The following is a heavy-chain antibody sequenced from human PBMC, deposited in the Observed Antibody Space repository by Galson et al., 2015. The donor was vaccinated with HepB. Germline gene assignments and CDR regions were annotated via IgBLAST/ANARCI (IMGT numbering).Heavy chain of an antibody. CDR1: GFTFSSYY. CDR3: AKVKGGLRYSSYDMDV. Sequence: SVKVSCKASGFTFSSYYMHWVRQAPAKGLEWIGFINSGGGNTRYAQKFQGRVTLTRATSIRTVYMELSSLRSEDPAVYYCAKVKGGLRYSSYDMDVWGQGTTVAVSS. J-gene: IGHJ6*02. D-gene: IGHD3/OR15-3a*01. CDR2: INSGGGNT. V-gene: IGHV1-46*01.